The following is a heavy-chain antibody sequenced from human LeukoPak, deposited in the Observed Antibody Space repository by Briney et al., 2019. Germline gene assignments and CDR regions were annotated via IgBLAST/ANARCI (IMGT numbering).Heavy chain of an antibody. D-gene: IGHD3-10*01. V-gene: IGHV4-34*01. J-gene: IGHJ3*02. CDR3: ARGSGFGGRAFDI. CDR2: INHSGST. CDR1: GGSFSGYY. Sequence: PSETLSLTCAVYGGSFSGYYWSWIRQPPGKGLEWIGEINHSGSTNYNPSLKSRVTISVDTSKNQLSLKLSSVTAADTAIYYCARGSGFGGRAFDIWGQGTMVPVSS.